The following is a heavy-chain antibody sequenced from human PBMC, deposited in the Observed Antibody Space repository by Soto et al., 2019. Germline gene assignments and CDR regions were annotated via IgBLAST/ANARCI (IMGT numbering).Heavy chain of an antibody. V-gene: IGHV4-39*01. D-gene: IGHD3-10*01. CDR3: ASERHYYGSGSPRLDH. J-gene: IGHJ1*01. Sequence: PPETLSLTWTVSGDSISRSSYYGGWIRQPPGKGLEWIGSIYYSGSTYYNPSLKSRVTISVDTSKNQFSLKLSSVTAADTTVYYCASERHYYGSGSPRLDHWGQRTLVTVSS. CDR1: GDSISRSSYY. CDR2: IYYSGST.